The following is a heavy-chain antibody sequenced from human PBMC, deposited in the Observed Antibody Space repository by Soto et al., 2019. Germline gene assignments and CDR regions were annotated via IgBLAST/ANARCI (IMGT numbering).Heavy chain of an antibody. J-gene: IGHJ4*02. V-gene: IGHV4-59*01. Sequence: SETLSLTCTVSGGSISSYYWSWIRQPPGKGLEWIGYIYYSGSTNYNPSLKSRVTISVDTSKNQFSLKLSSVTAADTAVYYCARFRDAFDYWGQGTLVTVSS. CDR1: GGSISSYY. CDR3: ARFRDAFDY. CDR2: IYYSGST.